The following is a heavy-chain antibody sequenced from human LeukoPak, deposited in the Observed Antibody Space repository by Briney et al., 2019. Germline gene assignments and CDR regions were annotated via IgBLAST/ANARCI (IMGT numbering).Heavy chain of an antibody. J-gene: IGHJ5*02. CDR3: ARGPLYYYGSGRRAFWFDP. Sequence: SVKVSCKASGGTFSSYAISWVRQAPGQGLEWMGGIIPIFGTANYAQKFQGRVTITTDESTSTAYMELSSLRSEDTAVYYCARGPLYYYGSGRRAFWFDPWGQGTLVTVSS. V-gene: IGHV1-69*05. CDR1: GGTFSSYA. D-gene: IGHD3-10*01. CDR2: IIPIFGTA.